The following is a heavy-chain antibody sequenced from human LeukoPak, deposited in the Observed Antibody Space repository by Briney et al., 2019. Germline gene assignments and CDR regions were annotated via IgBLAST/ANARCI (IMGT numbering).Heavy chain of an antibody. D-gene: IGHD3-10*01. Sequence: GESLKISCKGSGYRFTSYWIGWVRQLPGKGLEWMGVIYPGDSDTRYSPSFQGQVTISADKSISTAYLQWSSLKASDTAMYSCAKGGSGSYLWFDPWGQGTLVTVSS. CDR1: GYRFTSYW. CDR3: AKGGSGSYLWFDP. J-gene: IGHJ5*02. V-gene: IGHV5-51*01. CDR2: IYPGDSDT.